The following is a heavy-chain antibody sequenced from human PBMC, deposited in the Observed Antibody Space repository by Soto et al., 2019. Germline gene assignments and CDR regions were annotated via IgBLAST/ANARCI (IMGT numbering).Heavy chain of an antibody. CDR2: ISYDGSNK. Sequence: GGSLRLSCAASGFTFSSYGMHWVRQAPGKGLEWVAVISYDGSNKYYADSVKGRFTISRDNSKNTLYLQMNSLRAEDTAVYYCAKDFVGLRPSVEYYYYGMDVWGQGTTVTVSS. J-gene: IGHJ6*02. CDR3: AKDFVGLRPSVEYYYYGMDV. D-gene: IGHD5-12*01. V-gene: IGHV3-30*18. CDR1: GFTFSSYG.